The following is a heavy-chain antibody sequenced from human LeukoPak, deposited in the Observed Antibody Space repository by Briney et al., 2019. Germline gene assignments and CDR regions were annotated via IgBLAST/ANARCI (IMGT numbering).Heavy chain of an antibody. CDR2: IYPGDSDT. CDR3: ARHIGCSSTSCYRGYYYYYMDV. J-gene: IGHJ6*03. Sequence: GESLKISCKGSGYSFTSYWIGWVRQMPGKGLEWMGIIYPGDSDTRYSPSFQGQVTISADKSISTAYLQWSSLKASDTAMYYCARHIGCSSTSCYRGYYYYYMDVWGKGTTVTVSS. CDR1: GYSFTSYW. D-gene: IGHD2-2*01. V-gene: IGHV5-51*01.